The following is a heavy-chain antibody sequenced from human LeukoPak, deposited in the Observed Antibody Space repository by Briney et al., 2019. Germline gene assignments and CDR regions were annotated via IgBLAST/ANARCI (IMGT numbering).Heavy chain of an antibody. D-gene: IGHD3-16*01. Sequence: PGASVTVSCKASGYTFTGYYMHWVRQAPGQGLEWMGWINPNSGGTNYAQKFQGRVTMTRDTSISTAYMELSRLRSDDTAVYYCARSLVWGDAFDIWGQGTMVTVSS. J-gene: IGHJ3*02. CDR1: GYTFTGYY. CDR3: ARSLVWGDAFDI. V-gene: IGHV1-2*02. CDR2: INPNSGGT.